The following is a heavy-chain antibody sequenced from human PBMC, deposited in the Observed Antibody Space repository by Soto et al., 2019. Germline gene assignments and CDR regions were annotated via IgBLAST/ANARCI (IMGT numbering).Heavy chain of an antibody. CDR3: ARDATYYYDSSGYHYYYYGMDV. V-gene: IGHV4-31*03. CDR2: IYYSGST. D-gene: IGHD3-22*01. J-gene: IGHJ6*02. CDR1: GGSISSAGYY. Sequence: QVQLQESGPGLVKPSQTLSLTCTVSGGSISSAGYYWSWIRQHPGKGLEWIGYIYYSGSTYYNPSLKSRVTVAVDTSKNQFSLKLSSVTAADTAVYYCARDATYYYDSSGYHYYYYGMDVWGQGTTVTVSS.